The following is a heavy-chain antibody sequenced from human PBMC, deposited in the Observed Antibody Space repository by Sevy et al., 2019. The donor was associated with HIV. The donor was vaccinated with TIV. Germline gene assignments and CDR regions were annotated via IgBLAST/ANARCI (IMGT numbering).Heavy chain of an antibody. Sequence: GGSLRLSCAASGFTFSTYCMNWVRQAPGKGLEWVANIKQDGSGKNYVDSVKGRFTISRDNARNSLFLELNSLKVEDTAVYYCATDLFSSSSADVFDIWGQGTMVTVSS. CDR2: IKQDGSGK. CDR1: GFTFSTYC. D-gene: IGHD6-6*01. J-gene: IGHJ3*02. CDR3: ATDLFSSSSADVFDI. V-gene: IGHV3-7*01.